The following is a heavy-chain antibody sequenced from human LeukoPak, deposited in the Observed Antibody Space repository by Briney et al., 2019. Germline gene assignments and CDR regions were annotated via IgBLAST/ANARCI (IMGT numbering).Heavy chain of an antibody. D-gene: IGHD4-17*01. CDR1: GFTFSSYA. Sequence: GGSLRLSCAASGFTFSSYAMSWVRQALGKGLEWVSAISGSGGSTYYADSVKGRFTISRDNSKNTLYLQMNSLRAEDTAVYYCAKGGHNGDDYFDYWGQGTLVTVSS. CDR2: ISGSGGST. V-gene: IGHV3-23*01. J-gene: IGHJ4*02. CDR3: AKGGHNGDDYFDY.